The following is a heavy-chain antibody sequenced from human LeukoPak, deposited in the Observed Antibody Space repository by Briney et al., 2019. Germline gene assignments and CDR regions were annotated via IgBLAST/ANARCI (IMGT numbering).Heavy chain of an antibody. CDR3: ARVRMVRGMRGAYYFDY. CDR2: MNPNSGNT. J-gene: IGHJ4*02. V-gene: IGHV1-8*01. D-gene: IGHD3-10*01. CDR1: GYTFTSYD. Sequence: ASVKVSCKASGYTFTSYDINWVRQATGQGLEWMGWMNPNSGNTGYARKFQGRVTMTRNTSISTAYMELSSLRSEDTAVYYCARVRMVRGMRGAYYFDYWGQGTLVTVSS.